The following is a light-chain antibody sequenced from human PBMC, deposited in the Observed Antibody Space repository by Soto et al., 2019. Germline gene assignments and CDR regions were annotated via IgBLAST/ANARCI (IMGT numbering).Light chain of an antibody. V-gene: IGKV3-20*01. CDR2: GTS. CDR1: QSVSSNY. J-gene: IGKJ4*01. CDR3: QQCGTSPPT. Sequence: EIVLTQSPGTLSLSPGERATLSCRASQSVSSNYLGWYQQKPGQAPRLLIFGTSSRATGIPDRFSGSGSGTDFTLTISRLEPEDFAVYYCQQCGTSPPTFGGGTKVDIK.